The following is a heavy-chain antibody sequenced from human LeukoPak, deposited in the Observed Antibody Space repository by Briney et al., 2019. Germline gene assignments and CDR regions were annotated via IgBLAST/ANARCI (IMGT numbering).Heavy chain of an antibody. D-gene: IGHD3-10*01. J-gene: IGHJ4*02. Sequence: ASVKVSCKASGYTFTSFPMNWVRQAPGQGLEWMGWINTNTGNPTYSQGFTGRFVFSLDASASTAYLQISSLKAEDSAGYYCARGGSGYGSGINDYWGQGTLVTVSS. CDR3: ARGGSGYGSGINDY. V-gene: IGHV7-4-1*02. CDR1: GYTFTSFP. CDR2: INTNTGNP.